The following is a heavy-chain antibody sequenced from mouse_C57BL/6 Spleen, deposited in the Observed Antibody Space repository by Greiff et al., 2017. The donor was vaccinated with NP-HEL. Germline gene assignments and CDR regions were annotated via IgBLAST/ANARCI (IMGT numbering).Heavy chain of an antibody. Sequence: QVQLQQPGAELVRPGTSVKLSCKASGYTFTSYWMHWVKQRPGQGLEWIGVIDPSDSYTNYNQKFKGKATLTVDTSSSTAYMQLSSLTSEDSAVYYWERRRNYYYGSSSAMDYWGQGTSVTVSS. CDR2: IDPSDSYT. D-gene: IGHD1-1*01. CDR3: ERRRNYYYGSSSAMDY. V-gene: IGHV1-59*01. J-gene: IGHJ4*01. CDR1: GYTFTSYW.